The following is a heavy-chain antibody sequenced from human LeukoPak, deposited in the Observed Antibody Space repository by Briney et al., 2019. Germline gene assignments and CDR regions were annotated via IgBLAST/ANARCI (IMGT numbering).Heavy chain of an antibody. CDR1: GGSISSYY. D-gene: IGHD6-19*01. J-gene: IGHJ4*02. CDR3: ARIYSSGWSPYYFDY. Sequence: SETLSLTCTVSGGSISSYYWSWIRQPLGKGLEWIGYIYYSGSTNYNPSLKSRVTISVDTSKNQFSLKLSSVTAADTAVYYCARIYSSGWSPYYFDYWGQGTLVTVSS. CDR2: IYYSGST. V-gene: IGHV4-59*01.